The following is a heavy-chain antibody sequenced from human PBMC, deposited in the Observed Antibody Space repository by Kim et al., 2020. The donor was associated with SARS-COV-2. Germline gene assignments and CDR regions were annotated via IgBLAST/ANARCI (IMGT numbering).Heavy chain of an antibody. Sequence: SVKVSCKASGGTFSSYTISWVRQAPGQGLEWMGRIIPILGIANYAQKFQGRVTITADKSTSTAYMELSSLRSEDTAVYYCAKGGPNFDWLSPFYYYYYGMDVWGQGTTVTVSS. V-gene: IGHV1-69*02. D-gene: IGHD3-9*01. CDR2: IIPILGIA. CDR1: GGTFSSYT. J-gene: IGHJ6*02. CDR3: AKGGPNFDWLSPFYYYYYGMDV.